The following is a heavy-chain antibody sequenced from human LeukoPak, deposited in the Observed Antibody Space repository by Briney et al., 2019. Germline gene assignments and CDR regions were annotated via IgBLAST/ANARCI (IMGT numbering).Heavy chain of an antibody. CDR1: GFRFSTYS. D-gene: IGHD1-26*01. CDR2: ISTTSTHI. CDR3: ARGSLVVQRQDAFDI. V-gene: IGHV3-21*01. Sequence: NPGGSLRLSCAASGFRFSTYSMDWVRQAPGKGLEWVSSISTTSTHIYYADSVKGRFTISRDNARNSLYLQMNGLRAEDAAVYYCARGSLVVQRQDAFDIWGQGTMVTVSS. J-gene: IGHJ3*02.